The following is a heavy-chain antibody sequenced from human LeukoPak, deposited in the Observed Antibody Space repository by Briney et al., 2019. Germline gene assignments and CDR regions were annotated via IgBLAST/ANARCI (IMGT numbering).Heavy chain of an antibody. Sequence: ASVKVSCKASGYTFTGYYMHWVRQAPGQGLEWMGWINPSSGGTNYAQKFQGRVTMTRDTSISTAYMELSRLRSDDTAVYYCATKGGAAYIDYWGQGTLVTVSS. CDR1: GYTFTGYY. V-gene: IGHV1-2*02. J-gene: IGHJ4*02. CDR2: INPSSGGT. CDR3: ATKGGAAYIDY. D-gene: IGHD1-26*01.